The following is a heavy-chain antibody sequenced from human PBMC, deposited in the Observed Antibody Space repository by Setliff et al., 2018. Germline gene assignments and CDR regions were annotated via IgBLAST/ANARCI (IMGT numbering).Heavy chain of an antibody. D-gene: IGHD2-8*01. Sequence: GGSLRLSCAASGFSISDHYMDWVRQAPGKGLEWVGRTKNKANAGYMEYAASVKDRSIISRDDSKNSLYLQMYSLRAEDTAVYYCARNGGLDYWGQGALVTVSS. J-gene: IGHJ4*02. V-gene: IGHV3-72*01. CDR2: TKNKANAGYM. CDR3: ARNGGLDY. CDR1: GFSISDHY.